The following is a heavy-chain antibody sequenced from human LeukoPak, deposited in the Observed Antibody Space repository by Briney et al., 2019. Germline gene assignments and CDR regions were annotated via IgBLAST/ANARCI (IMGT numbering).Heavy chain of an antibody. Sequence: PSETLSLTCTVSGVTISSYYWSWIRQPPGKGLEWVGYIYYSGSTNYNPSLKSRVTISVDTSKNQFSLKLSSVTAADTAVYYCARGRYSNWFDPWGQGTLVTVSS. CDR3: ARGRYSNWFDP. V-gene: IGHV4-59*01. J-gene: IGHJ5*02. CDR2: IYYSGST. CDR1: GVTISSYY. D-gene: IGHD1-26*01.